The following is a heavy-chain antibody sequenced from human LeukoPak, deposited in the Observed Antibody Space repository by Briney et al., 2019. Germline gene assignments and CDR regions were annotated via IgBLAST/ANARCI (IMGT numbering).Heavy chain of an antibody. Sequence: GGSLRLSCAASGFTFNSYWMSWVRQAPGKGLEWVAVISYDGSNKYYADSVKGRFTISRDNSKNTLYLQMNSLRAEDTAVYYCARDFMVRGVPFDYWGQGTLVTVSS. CDR3: ARDFMVRGVPFDY. CDR1: GFTFNSYW. V-gene: IGHV3-30-3*01. D-gene: IGHD3-10*01. J-gene: IGHJ4*02. CDR2: ISYDGSNK.